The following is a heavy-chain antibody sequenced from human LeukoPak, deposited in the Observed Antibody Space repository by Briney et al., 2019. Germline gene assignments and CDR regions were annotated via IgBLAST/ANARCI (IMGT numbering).Heavy chain of an antibody. Sequence: GASVKVSCKASGGTFSSYAISWVRQAPGKGLEWMGGFDPEDGETIYAQKFQGRVTMTEDTSTDTAYMELSSLRSEDTAVYYCATTARAYCGGDCPNWFDPWGQGTLVTVSS. CDR2: FDPEDGET. J-gene: IGHJ5*02. D-gene: IGHD2-21*02. CDR1: GGTFSSYA. V-gene: IGHV1-24*01. CDR3: ATTARAYCGGDCPNWFDP.